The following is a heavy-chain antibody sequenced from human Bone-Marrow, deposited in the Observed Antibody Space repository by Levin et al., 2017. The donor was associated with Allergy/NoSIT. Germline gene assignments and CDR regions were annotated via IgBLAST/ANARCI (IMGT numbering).Heavy chain of an antibody. J-gene: IGHJ4*02. V-gene: IGHV1-2*02. CDR1: GYTFTGYY. Sequence: GASVKVSCKASGYTFTGYYMHWVRQAPGQGLEWMGWINPNSGGTNYAQKFQGRVTMTRDTSISTAYMELSRLRSDDTAVYYCARDGYCSGGSCYSAVGYWGQGTLVTVSS. D-gene: IGHD2-15*01. CDR3: ARDGYCSGGSCYSAVGY. CDR2: INPNSGGT.